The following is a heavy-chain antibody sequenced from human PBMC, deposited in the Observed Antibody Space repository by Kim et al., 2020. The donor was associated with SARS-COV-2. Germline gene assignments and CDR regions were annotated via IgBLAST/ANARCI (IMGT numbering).Heavy chain of an antibody. CDR3: AKDWGRDLLGRGFL. CDR1: GFTFRIYA. CDR2: IMGSGDST. Sequence: GGSLRLSCAASGFTFRIYAMSWVRQAPGKGLEWVSGIMGSGDSTSYADSVRGRFTISRDNSKNTVYLQMNSLGVDDTAVYYCAKDWGRDLLGRGFLGGQGTLVSVSS. D-gene: IGHD3-16*02. V-gene: IGHV3-23*01. J-gene: IGHJ4*02.